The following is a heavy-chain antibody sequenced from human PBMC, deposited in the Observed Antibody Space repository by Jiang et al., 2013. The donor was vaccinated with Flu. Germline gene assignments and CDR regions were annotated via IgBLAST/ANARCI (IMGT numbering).Heavy chain of an antibody. D-gene: IGHD5-24*01. Sequence: PGLVKPSETLSLTCAVSGGSISNYFWSWIRQSPGKGPEWIGYVFYSGSTNYNPSLKTRVTISVDTSSNQFSLELRSVTAADTAVYYCARTLRDGYNYDYWGQGILVTVSS. CDR2: VFYSGST. CDR3: ARTLRDGYNYDY. CDR1: GGSISNYF. V-gene: IGHV4-59*08. J-gene: IGHJ4*02.